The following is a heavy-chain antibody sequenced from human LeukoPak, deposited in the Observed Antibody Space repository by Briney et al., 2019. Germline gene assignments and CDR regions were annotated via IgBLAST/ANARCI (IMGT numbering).Heavy chain of an antibody. D-gene: IGHD3-3*01. CDR1: GYTFTSYD. CDR3: ARGAGKDFWSGYYSGVGGMDV. V-gene: IGHV1-8*01. Sequence: ASVKVSCKASGYTFTSYDINWVRQATGQGLEWMGCMNPNSGNTGYAQKFQGGVTMTRNTSISTAYMELSSLRSEDTAVYYCARGAGKDFWSGYYSGVGGMDVWGQGTTVTVSS. J-gene: IGHJ6*02. CDR2: MNPNSGNT.